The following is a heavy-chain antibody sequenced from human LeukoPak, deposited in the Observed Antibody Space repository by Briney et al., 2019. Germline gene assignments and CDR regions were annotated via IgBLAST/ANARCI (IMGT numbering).Heavy chain of an antibody. J-gene: IGHJ4*02. V-gene: IGHV3-30-3*01. D-gene: IGHD3-10*01. CDR1: GFTFSSYA. CDR3: ARAASLGWFGLDY. Sequence: GGSLRLSCAASGFTFSSYAMHWVRQAPGKGLEWVAVISYDGSNKYYADSVKGRFTISRDNSKNTLYLQMNSLRAEDTAVYYCARAASLGWFGLDYWGQGTLVTVSS. CDR2: ISYDGSNK.